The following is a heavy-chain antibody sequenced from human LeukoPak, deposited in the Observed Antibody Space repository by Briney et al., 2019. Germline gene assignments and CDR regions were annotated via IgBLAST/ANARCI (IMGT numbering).Heavy chain of an antibody. CDR1: GFTFSSYR. D-gene: IGHD3-22*01. CDR2: INSDGSST. V-gene: IGHV3-74*01. Sequence: GGSLRLSWAASGFTFSSYRLHWVRQAPGKGLVWVSRINSDGSSTSYADSVKGRFTISRDNAKKTLYLQMNSLRAEDTAVYYCADRAGSWGQGTLVTVSS. J-gene: IGHJ5*02. CDR3: ADRAGS.